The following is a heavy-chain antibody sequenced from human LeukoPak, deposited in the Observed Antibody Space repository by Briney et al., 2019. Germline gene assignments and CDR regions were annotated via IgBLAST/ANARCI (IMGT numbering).Heavy chain of an antibody. CDR3: ARGVGIQLWLLDY. D-gene: IGHD5-18*01. J-gene: IGHJ4*02. CDR1: GGSISSYY. CDR2: INHSGST. Sequence: KPSETLSLTCTVSGGSISSYYWSWIRQPPGKGLEWIGEINHSGSTNYNPSLKSRVTISVDTSKNQFSLKLSSVTAADTAVYYCARGVGIQLWLLDYWGQGTLVTVSS. V-gene: IGHV4-34*01.